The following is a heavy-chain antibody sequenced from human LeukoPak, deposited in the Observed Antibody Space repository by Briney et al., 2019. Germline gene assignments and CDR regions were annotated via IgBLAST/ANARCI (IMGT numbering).Heavy chain of an antibody. J-gene: IGHJ4*02. CDR3: ERASGSLAPLDY. Sequence: ASVKVSCKASVGTFTMDAISCVSQAPGQGLEWMGGIIPIFGTANYAQKFQGRVTITADESTSTAYMELSSLRSENTAVYYCERASGSLAPLDYWGQGTLVTVSS. CDR1: VGTFTMDA. CDR2: IIPIFGTA. D-gene: IGHD6-19*01. V-gene: IGHV1-69*01.